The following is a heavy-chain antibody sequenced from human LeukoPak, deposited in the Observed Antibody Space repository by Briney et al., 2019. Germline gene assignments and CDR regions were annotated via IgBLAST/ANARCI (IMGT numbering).Heavy chain of an antibody. CDR1: GFTFSSYE. J-gene: IGHJ4*02. CDR3: ARSYYYYDSSGSDEYYFDY. CDR2: ISSSGSTI. Sequence: GRSLRLSCAASGFTFSSYEMNCVRQAPGKGLEWVSYISSSGSTIYYADSVKGRFTISRDTAKNSLYLQMNSLRAEDTAVYYCARSYYYYDSSGSDEYYFDYWGQGTLVTVSS. V-gene: IGHV3-48*03. D-gene: IGHD3-22*01.